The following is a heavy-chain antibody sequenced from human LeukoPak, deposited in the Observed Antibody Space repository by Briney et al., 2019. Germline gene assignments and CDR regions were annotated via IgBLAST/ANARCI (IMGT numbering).Heavy chain of an antibody. V-gene: IGHV4-4*07. CDR1: GASFISYS. CDR2: IYTSGST. Sequence: SETLSLTCTVSGASFISYSWSWIRQPAGKGLEWIGHIYTSGSTNYNPSLKSRVTMSVDTSKNQFSLKLTSVTAADTAVYYCARDRFNNYADYWGQGTQVTVSS. J-gene: IGHJ4*02. CDR3: ARDRFNNYADY. D-gene: IGHD3-3*01.